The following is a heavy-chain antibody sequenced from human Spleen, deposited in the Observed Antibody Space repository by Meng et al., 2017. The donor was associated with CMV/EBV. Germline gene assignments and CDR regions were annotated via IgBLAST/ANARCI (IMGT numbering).Heavy chain of an antibody. J-gene: IGHJ6*02. Sequence: GGSLRLSCAASGFAFSNYGLSWVRQAPGKGLEWVSHISGGGSSTYYAASVKGRFTVSRDNAKNSLYLQMNSLRADDTAVYYCARSRGPPYFFGMDVWGQGTTVTVSS. V-gene: IGHV3-48*04. CDR1: GFAFSNYG. D-gene: IGHD2/OR15-2a*01. CDR3: ARSRGPPYFFGMDV. CDR2: ISGGGSST.